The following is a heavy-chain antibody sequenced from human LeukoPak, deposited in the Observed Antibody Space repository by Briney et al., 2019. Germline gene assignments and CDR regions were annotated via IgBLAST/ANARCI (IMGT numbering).Heavy chain of an antibody. CDR2: INHSGST. CDR1: GYTFSSYA. D-gene: IGHD3-22*01. CDR3: ARIYYDSSGYSYYFDY. J-gene: IGHJ4*02. V-gene: IGHV4-34*01. Sequence: GSLRLSCAASGYTFSSYAMNWVRQAPGEGLEWIGEINHSGSTNYNPSLKSRVTISVDTSKNQFSLKLSSVTAADTAVYYCARIYYDSSGYSYYFDYWGQGTLVTVSS.